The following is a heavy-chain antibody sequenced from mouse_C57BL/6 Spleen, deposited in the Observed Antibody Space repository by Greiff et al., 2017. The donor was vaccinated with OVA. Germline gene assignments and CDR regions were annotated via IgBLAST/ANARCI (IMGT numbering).Heavy chain of an antibody. J-gene: IGHJ4*01. CDR3: ARYYYGSRRNYYAMDY. D-gene: IGHD1-1*01. Sequence: QVQLQQSGAELVKPGASVKISCKASGYAFSSYWMNWVKQRPGKGLEWIGQIYPGDGDTNYNGKFKGKATLTADKSSSTAYMKLSSLTSEDSAVYFCARYYYGSRRNYYAMDYWGQGTSVTVSS. CDR2: IYPGDGDT. V-gene: IGHV1-80*01. CDR1: GYAFSSYW.